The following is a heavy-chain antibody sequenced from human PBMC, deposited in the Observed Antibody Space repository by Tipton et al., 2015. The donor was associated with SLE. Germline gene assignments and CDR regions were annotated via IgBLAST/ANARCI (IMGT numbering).Heavy chain of an antibody. V-gene: IGHV4-38-2*01. CDR1: GYFISSGYY. J-gene: IGHJ4*02. D-gene: IGHD1-26*01. Sequence: TLSLTCAVSGYFISSGYYWGWIRQPPGKGLEWIGSIYYSGSIYYNPSLKSRVTISVDTSKNQFSLKLSSVTAADTAVYYCARRVGATWYFDYWGQGTLVTVSS. CDR2: IYYSGSI. CDR3: ARRVGATWYFDY.